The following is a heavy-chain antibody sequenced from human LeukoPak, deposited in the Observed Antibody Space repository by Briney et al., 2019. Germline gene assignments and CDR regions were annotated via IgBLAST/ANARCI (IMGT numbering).Heavy chain of an antibody. CDR3: ARDRGSYYDILANDAFDI. CDR1: GGSISSYY. V-gene: IGHV4-4*07. Sequence: SETLSLTCTVPGGSISSYYWSWIRQPAGKGLEWIGRIYTSGSSYYNPSLKSRVTMSADTSKNQFSLKLSSVTAADTAVYYCARDRGSYYDILANDAFDIWGQGTMVTVSS. D-gene: IGHD3-9*01. CDR2: IYTSGSS. J-gene: IGHJ3*02.